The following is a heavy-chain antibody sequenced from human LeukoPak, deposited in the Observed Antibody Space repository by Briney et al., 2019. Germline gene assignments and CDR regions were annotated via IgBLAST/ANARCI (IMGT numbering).Heavy chain of an antibody. CDR3: ARDLRYSSGY. Sequence: GGSLRLSCAASGFTFSSYGMHWVRQAPGKGLEWVAVIWYDGSNRNYADSVKGRFTISRDNPKKTLYLQMNSLRVEDTAVYYCARDLRYSSGYWGQGTLVTVSS. V-gene: IGHV3-33*01. J-gene: IGHJ4*02. D-gene: IGHD6-19*01. CDR2: IWYDGSNR. CDR1: GFTFSSYG.